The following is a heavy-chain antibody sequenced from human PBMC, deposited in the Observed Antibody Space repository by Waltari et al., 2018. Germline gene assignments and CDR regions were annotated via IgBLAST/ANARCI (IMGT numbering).Heavy chain of an antibody. V-gene: IGHV3-15*01. J-gene: IGHJ4*02. Sequence: EVQLVEFGGGLVKPGGSLRLSCSAYGFTFTDGWMSWARQAPGKGLEGVARIKSKRSGGTTDYAEAVKGRFTISRDDSKSTLYLEMNSLKTEDTVVYYCTTDGGIGPRPIFDSWGRGTLVTVSS. CDR1: GFTFTDGW. CDR3: TTDGGIGPRPIFDS. D-gene: IGHD6-6*01. CDR2: IKSKRSGGTT.